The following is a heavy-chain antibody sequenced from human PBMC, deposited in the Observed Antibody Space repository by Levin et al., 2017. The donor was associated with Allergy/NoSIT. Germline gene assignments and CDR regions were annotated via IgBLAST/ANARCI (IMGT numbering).Heavy chain of an antibody. V-gene: IGHV4-34*01. D-gene: IGHD2-21*01. CDR1: GGSFSDYY. CDR3: ARGSTLYCGGAGPDLDY. J-gene: IGHJ4*02. Sequence: PSETLSLTCAVYGGSFSDYYWSWIRQPPGKGLEWIGEITHTGSTNYNPSLKSRVTILVDTSDNQFSLKLSSVTAADTAVYYCARGSTLYCGGAGPDLDYWSQGTLVTVSS. CDR2: ITHTGST.